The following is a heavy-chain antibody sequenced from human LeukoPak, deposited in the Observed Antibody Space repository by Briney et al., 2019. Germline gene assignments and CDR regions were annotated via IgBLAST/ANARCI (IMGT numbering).Heavy chain of an antibody. CDR3: ARDGSARSLWN. J-gene: IGHJ4*02. V-gene: IGHV3-53*01. CDR1: GFTVSDNY. CDR2: IDNGGNT. D-gene: IGHD6-6*01. Sequence: PGGSLRLSCAASGFTVSDNYMSWVRQAPGKGLEWVSVIDNGGNTYYADSVKGRFTISRDNSKNTLYLQMNSLRAEDTAVYYCARDGSARSLWNWGQGTLVSVSS.